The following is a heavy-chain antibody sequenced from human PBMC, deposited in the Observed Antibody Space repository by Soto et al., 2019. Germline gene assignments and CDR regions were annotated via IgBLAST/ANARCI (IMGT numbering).Heavy chain of an antibody. D-gene: IGHD3-10*01. CDR3: ARALNMVRGVVDY. Sequence: QVQLVQSGAEVKKPGASVKVSCKASGYTFTGYYIHWVRQAPGQGLEWMGWINPNNGGTSYAQKFEGWVTMTRDTSIGTGYMDLSRMKSDDTAVYYCARALNMVRGVVDYWGQGALVTVSS. V-gene: IGHV1-2*04. J-gene: IGHJ4*02. CDR1: GYTFTGYY. CDR2: INPNNGGT.